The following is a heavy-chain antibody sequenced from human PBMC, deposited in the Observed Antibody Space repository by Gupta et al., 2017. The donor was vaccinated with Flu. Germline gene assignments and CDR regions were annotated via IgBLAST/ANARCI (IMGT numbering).Heavy chain of an antibody. CDR1: G. J-gene: IGHJ5*02. D-gene: IGHD3-22*01. V-gene: IGHV3-20*01. Sequence: GMSWVRQAPGKGLEWVSGINWNGGSTGYADSVKGRFTISRDNAKNSLYLQMNSLRAEDTALYHCARDYPRSSGHPSFDPWGQGTLVTVS. CDR2: INWNGGST. CDR3: ARDYPRSSGHPSFDP.